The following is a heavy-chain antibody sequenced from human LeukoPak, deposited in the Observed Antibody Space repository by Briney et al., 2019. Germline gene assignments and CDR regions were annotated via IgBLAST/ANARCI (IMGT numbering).Heavy chain of an antibody. CDR3: ARDRITMVRGVPQDYYYGMDV. Sequence: PSETLSLTCTVSGGSFSSGGYYWVWLRQHPGKGLEWIGYIYYSGSTYYNPSLKSRVTISVDTSKNQFSLKLSSVTAADTAVYYCARDRITMVRGVPQDYYYGMDVWGKGTTVTVSS. V-gene: IGHV4-31*03. J-gene: IGHJ6*04. CDR1: GGSFSSGGYY. CDR2: IYYSGST. D-gene: IGHD3-10*01.